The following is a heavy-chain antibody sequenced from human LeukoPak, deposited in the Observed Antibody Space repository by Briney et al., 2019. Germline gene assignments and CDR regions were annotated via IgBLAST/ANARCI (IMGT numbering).Heavy chain of an antibody. V-gene: IGHV3-48*03. CDR1: GFTFSSYE. J-gene: IGHJ4*02. D-gene: IGHD6-19*01. CDR2: ISSSGSTI. Sequence: GGSLRLSCAASGFTFSSYEMNWVRHAPGKGLEWVSYISSSGSTIYYADSVKGRFTISRDNAKNSLYLQMNSLRAEDTAAYYCARESRSSGWDYFGYWGQGTPVTVSS. CDR3: ARESRSSGWDYFGY.